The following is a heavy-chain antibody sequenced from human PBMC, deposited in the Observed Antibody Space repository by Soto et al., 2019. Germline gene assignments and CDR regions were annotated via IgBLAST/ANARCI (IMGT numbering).Heavy chain of an antibody. V-gene: IGHV1-8*01. D-gene: IGHD2-21*02. CDR2: MNPNSGNT. CDR1: GYTFTSYD. CDR3: ARGWDYCGGDCYPYYYYGMDV. Sequence: ASVKVSFKASGYTFTSYDINWVRQATGQGLEWMGWMNPNSGNTGYAQKFQGRVTMTRNTSISTAYMELSSLRSEDTAVYYCARGWDYCGGDCYPYYYYGMDVWGQGTTVTVSS. J-gene: IGHJ6*02.